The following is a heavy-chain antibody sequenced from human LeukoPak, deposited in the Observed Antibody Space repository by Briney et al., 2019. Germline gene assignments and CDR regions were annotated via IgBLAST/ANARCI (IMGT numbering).Heavy chain of an antibody. CDR1: GGSISSYY. J-gene: IGHJ4*02. CDR3: ARESHSTNGVCYGGSFDY. D-gene: IGHD2-8*01. CDR2: IYYSGST. Sequence: SETLSLTCTVSGGSISSYYWSWIRQPPGKGLEWIGYIYYSGSTNYNPSLKSRVTISVDTSKNQFSLKLSSVTAADTAVYYCARESHSTNGVCYGGSFDYWGQGTLVTVSS. V-gene: IGHV4-59*01.